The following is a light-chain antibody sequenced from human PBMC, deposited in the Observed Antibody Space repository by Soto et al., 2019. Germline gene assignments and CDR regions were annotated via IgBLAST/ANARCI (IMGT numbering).Light chain of an antibody. J-gene: IGLJ2*01. CDR3: VLYMGSGILV. CDR2: EVS. V-gene: IGLV2-8*01. Sequence: QSALTQPPSASGSPGQSVTISCTGTSSDVGGYNYVSWYQQHPGKAPKLMIYEVSKRPSGVPDRFSGSILGNKAALTITGAQADDESDYYCVLYMGSGILVFGGGTKVTVL. CDR1: SSDVGGYNY.